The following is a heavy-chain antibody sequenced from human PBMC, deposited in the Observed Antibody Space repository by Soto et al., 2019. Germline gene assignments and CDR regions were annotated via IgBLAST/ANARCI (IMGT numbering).Heavy chain of an antibody. D-gene: IGHD3-16*01. CDR2: IRSKGHNYAT. CDR3: TRDLFSYDYSGILWFDP. CDR1: GFAFSGSA. V-gene: IGHV3-73*01. Sequence: PVGSLRLSCAASGFAFSGSAMYWVRQASGKGPEWVGRIRSKGHNYATEYAASVKGRFTISRDDSKNTAYLQMNSLQTADTAVYYCTRDLFSYDYSGILWFDPWGQGTLVTV. J-gene: IGHJ5*02.